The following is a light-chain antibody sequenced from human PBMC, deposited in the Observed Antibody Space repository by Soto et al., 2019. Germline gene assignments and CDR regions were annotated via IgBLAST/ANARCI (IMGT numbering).Light chain of an antibody. J-gene: IGKJ1*01. CDR1: QSIGGTY. CDR3: QQYGMSRT. V-gene: IGKV3-20*01. Sequence: EVVLTQSPGTLSVSPGDRVTLSCRPSQSIGGTYLAWYQQKPGQPPRLLIYGASTRATAVPDRFSGSGSGTDFTLTIDRLEPEDFAMYYCQQYGMSRTFGQGNKVEIK. CDR2: GAS.